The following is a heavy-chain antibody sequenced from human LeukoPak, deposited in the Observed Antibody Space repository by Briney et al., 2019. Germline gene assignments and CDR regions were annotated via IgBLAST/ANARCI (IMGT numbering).Heavy chain of an antibody. CDR1: GGSITSDRYY. D-gene: IGHD1-26*01. CDR3: ASPSGNASDV. CDR2: IYYSGST. Sequence: SETLSLTCTVSGGSITSDRYYWSWIRQHPGKGLEWIGHIYYSGSTYYNPSLKSRVTMSIDTSKNQFSLKLSSVTAADTAVYFCASPSGNASDVWGQGTMVTVSS. V-gene: IGHV4-31*03. J-gene: IGHJ3*01.